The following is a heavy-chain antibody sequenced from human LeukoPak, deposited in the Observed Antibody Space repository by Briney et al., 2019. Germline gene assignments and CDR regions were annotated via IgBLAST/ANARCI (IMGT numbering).Heavy chain of an antibody. CDR2: IYPRGST. D-gene: IGHD7-27*01. V-gene: IGHV4-30-2*01. Sequence: SETLSLTCAVSGGSISSGSYSWSWIRQPPGKGLEWIGYIYPRGSTYYNPSLKSRVILSLDKSANQFSLNLSSVTAADTAVYYCARYLGRGGFDYWGQGTLVTVSS. CDR3: ARYLGRGGFDY. J-gene: IGHJ4*02. CDR1: GGSISSGSYS.